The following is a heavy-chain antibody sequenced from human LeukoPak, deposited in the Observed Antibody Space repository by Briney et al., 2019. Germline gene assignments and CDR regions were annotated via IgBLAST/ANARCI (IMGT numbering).Heavy chain of an antibody. CDR1: GYTFTDYY. CDR3: ARALGNYFGSGSP. CDR2: INPNSGGT. Sequence: ASVKVSCKASGYTFTDYYIHWVRQAPGQGLEWMGWINPNSGGTNSALDFQGRVTMTRDTSISTAYMELSRLRSDDTAVYYCARALGNYFGSGSPWGQGTLVTVSS. D-gene: IGHD3-10*01. V-gene: IGHV1-2*02. J-gene: IGHJ5*02.